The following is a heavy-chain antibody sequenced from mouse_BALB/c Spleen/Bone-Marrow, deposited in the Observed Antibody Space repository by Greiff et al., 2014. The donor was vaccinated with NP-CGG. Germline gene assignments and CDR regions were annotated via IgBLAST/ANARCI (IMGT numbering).Heavy chain of an antibody. D-gene: IGHD1-1*01. CDR1: GYTFSRHW. CDR2: ILPGSGST. Sequence: VQLQQSGAELMKPGASVKISCKATGYTFSRHWIEWVKQRPGHGLEWIGEILPGSGSTNYNEKFKGKATFTADTSSNTAYMQLSSLTSEDSAVYYCARWGYGSSYVGYFDVWGAGTTVTVSS. V-gene: IGHV1-9*01. CDR3: ARWGYGSSYVGYFDV. J-gene: IGHJ1*01.